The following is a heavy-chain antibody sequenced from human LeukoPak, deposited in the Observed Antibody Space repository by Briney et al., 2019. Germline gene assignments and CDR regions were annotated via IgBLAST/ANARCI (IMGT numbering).Heavy chain of an antibody. Sequence: ASVKASCKASGGTFSSYAISWVRQATGQGLEWMGWMNPNSGNTGYAQKFQGRVTMTRNTSISTAYMELSSLRSEDTAVYYCARSSITFGGVIVIDLSDWGQGTLVTVSS. V-gene: IGHV1-8*02. CDR3: ARSSITFGGVIVIDLSD. J-gene: IGHJ4*02. CDR1: GGTFSSYA. CDR2: MNPNSGNT. D-gene: IGHD3-16*02.